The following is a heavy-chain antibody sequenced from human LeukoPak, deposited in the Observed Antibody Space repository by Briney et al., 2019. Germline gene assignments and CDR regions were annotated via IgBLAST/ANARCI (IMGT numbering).Heavy chain of an antibody. J-gene: IGHJ4*02. V-gene: IGHV3-21*01. CDR3: ARDGTWIHGLSYTGNFDY. CDR1: GFTFSSSW. Sequence: GGSLRLSCVASGFTFSSSWMSWVRQAPGKGLEWVSSISSSSSYIYYADSVKGRFTISRDNAKNSLYLQMNSLRAEDTAVYYCARDGTWIHGLSYTGNFDYWGQGTLVTVSS. D-gene: IGHD5-18*01. CDR2: ISSSSSYI.